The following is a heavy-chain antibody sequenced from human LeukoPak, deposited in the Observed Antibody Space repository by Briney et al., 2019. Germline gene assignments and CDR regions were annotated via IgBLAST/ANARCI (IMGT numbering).Heavy chain of an antibody. D-gene: IGHD7-27*01. CDR3: ARIWGARRGY. J-gene: IGHJ4*02. V-gene: IGHV3-21*01. CDR2: ISSSSSYI. Sequence: PGGSLRLSCAASGFTLSSYSMNWVRQAPGKGLEWVSFISSSSSYIYYADSVKGRFTTSRDNAKNSLYLQMNSLRAEDTAVYYCARIWGARRGYWGQGTLVTVSS. CDR1: GFTLSSYS.